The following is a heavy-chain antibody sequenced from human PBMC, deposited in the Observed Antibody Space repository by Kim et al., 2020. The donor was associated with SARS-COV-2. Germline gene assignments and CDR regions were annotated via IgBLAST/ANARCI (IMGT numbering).Heavy chain of an antibody. J-gene: IGHJ4*02. CDR1: GGSISSYY. Sequence: SETLSLTCTVSGGSISSYYWSWIRQPPGKGLEWIGYIYYSGSTNYNPSLKSRVTISVATSKNQFSLKLNSVTAADTAVYYCARGGGDGDYVFDYWGQGTLVTVSS. V-gene: IGHV4-59*01. D-gene: IGHD4-17*01. CDR2: IYYSGST. CDR3: ARGGGDGDYVFDY.